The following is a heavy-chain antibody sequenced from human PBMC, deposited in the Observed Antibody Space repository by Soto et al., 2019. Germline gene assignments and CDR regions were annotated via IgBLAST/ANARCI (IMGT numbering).Heavy chain of an antibody. D-gene: IGHD3-3*01. CDR2: IVVGSGNT. J-gene: IGHJ6*02. CDR1: GFTFTSSA. CDR3: AADFLEWLDYYGMDV. V-gene: IGHV1-58*01. Sequence: SVKVSCKASGFTFTSSAVQWVRQARGQRLEWIGWIVVGSGNTNYAQKFQERVTITRDMSTSTAYMELSSLRSEDTAVYYCAADFLEWLDYYGMDVWGQGTTVTVSS.